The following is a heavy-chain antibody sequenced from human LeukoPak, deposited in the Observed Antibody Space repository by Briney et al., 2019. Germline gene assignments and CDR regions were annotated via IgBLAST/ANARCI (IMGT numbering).Heavy chain of an antibody. CDR2: ISSNGGST. J-gene: IGHJ4*02. Sequence: GGSLRLSCAASGFTFSSYAMHWVRQAPGKGLEYVSAISSNGGSTYYANSVKGRFTISRDNSKNTLYLQMGSLRAEDMAVYYSTRDDSSGYYADWGQGTLVTVSS. V-gene: IGHV3-64*01. CDR3: TRDDSSGYYAD. CDR1: GFTFSSYA. D-gene: IGHD3-22*01.